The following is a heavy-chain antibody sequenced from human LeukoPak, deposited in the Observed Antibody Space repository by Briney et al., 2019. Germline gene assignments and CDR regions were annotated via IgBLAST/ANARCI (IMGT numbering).Heavy chain of an antibody. Sequence: SETLSLTCTVSGGSISSSSYYWGWIRQPPGKGLEWIGSIYYSGSTYYNPSLKSRVTISVDTSKNQFSLKLSSVTAADTAVYYCAREAGGTGVYFDYWGQGTLVTVSS. J-gene: IGHJ4*02. CDR1: GGSISSSSYY. D-gene: IGHD1-1*01. CDR2: IYYSGST. V-gene: IGHV4-39*02. CDR3: AREAGGTGVYFDY.